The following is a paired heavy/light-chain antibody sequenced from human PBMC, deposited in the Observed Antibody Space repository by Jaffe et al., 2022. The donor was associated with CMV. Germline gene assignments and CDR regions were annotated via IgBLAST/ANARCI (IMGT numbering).Light chain of an antibody. CDR1: QTLNNNF. Sequence: EIVLTQSPATLSLSPGERATLSCGASQTLNNNFLAWYQQKPGLAPRLLIYDASIRATGIPDRVTGSGSGTDFNLTIFGLEPEDFALYYCQQYATLPLTFGGGTRVDIK. V-gene: IGKV3D-20*01. CDR3: QQYATLPLT. J-gene: IGKJ4*01. CDR2: DAS.
Heavy chain of an antibody. CDR3: ARLVRQNMSTVTFVRKNQGYYMAV. V-gene: IGHV4-59*08. Sequence: QVQLQESGPGLVKPSETLSLTCTVSGGSTSRYYWNWVRQPPGKGLEWIGYVSDNGNTNYNPSLKNRVVMSIDTAKGQFSLRLRTVTAADTAVYYCARLVRQNMSTVTFVRKNQGYYMAVWGKGTTVTVS. CDR1: GGSTSRYY. J-gene: IGHJ6*03. D-gene: IGHD3-10*01. CDR2: VSDNGNT.